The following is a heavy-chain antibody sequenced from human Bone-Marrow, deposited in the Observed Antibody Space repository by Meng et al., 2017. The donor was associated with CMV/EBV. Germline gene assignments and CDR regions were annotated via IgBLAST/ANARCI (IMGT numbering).Heavy chain of an antibody. D-gene: IGHD6-6*01. CDR2: IRSSSDTI. J-gene: IGHJ6*02. CDR1: GFTFSTYA. V-gene: IGHV3-48*04. CDR3: ARRGILGYSSSSGRNYGMDV. Sequence: GGSLRLSCAASGFTFSTYAMNWVRQAPGKGLEWIAHIRSSSDTIYYADSVKGRFTISRDNAKNSLYLQMNSLRAEDTAVYYCARRGILGYSSSSGRNYGMDVWGQGTTVTVSS.